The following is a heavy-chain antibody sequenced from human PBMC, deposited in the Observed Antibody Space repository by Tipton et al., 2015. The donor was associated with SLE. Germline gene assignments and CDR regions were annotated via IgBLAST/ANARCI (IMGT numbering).Heavy chain of an antibody. V-gene: IGHV3-23*01. D-gene: IGHD6-19*01. CDR1: GFTFSSYA. J-gene: IGHJ4*02. CDR3: AKDLHSHITGWYYFDY. Sequence: SLRLSCAASGFTFSSYAMSWVRQAPGKGLEWVSGISGSGVNSYYADSVKGRFTISRDNSKNTLYLQMNSLRAEDTAIYYCAKDLHSHITGWYYFDYWGQGTLVTVSS. CDR2: ISGSGVNS.